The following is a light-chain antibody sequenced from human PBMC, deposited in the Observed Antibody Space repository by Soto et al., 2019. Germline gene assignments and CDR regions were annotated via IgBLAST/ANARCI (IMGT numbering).Light chain of an antibody. CDR1: SSNVGTNH. Sequence: QSVLTQPPSASGTPGQRVTISCSGSSSNVGTNHVNWYQQLPGTAPKLLIYIDNQRPSGVPDRFSGSKSGTSASLAISGLQSEDEADYYCATRDERLSGRVFGGGTKVTVL. J-gene: IGLJ3*02. CDR2: IDN. V-gene: IGLV1-44*01. CDR3: ATRDERLSGRV.